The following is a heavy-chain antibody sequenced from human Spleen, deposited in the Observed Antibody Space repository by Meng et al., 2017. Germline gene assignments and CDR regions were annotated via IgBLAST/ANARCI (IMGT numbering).Heavy chain of an antibody. CDR3: ARGPISVTHDFDS. CDR1: GGSLSDYY. V-gene: IGHV4-34*01. J-gene: IGHJ4*02. CDR2: IKHSGST. D-gene: IGHD4-17*01. Sequence: QGPLQQWGAGLLKPSETLSLTCAVSGGSLSDYYWSWVRQPPGKGLEWIGQIKHSGSTIYTPSLKSRLTMSVDTSKSQFSLTLTSVTAADAAVYYCARGPISVTHDFDSWGQGTLVTVSS.